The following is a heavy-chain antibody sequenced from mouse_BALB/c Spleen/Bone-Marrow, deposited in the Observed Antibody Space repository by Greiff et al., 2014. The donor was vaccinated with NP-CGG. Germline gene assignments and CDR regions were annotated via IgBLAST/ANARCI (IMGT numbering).Heavy chain of an antibody. CDR1: GFNIKDTY. J-gene: IGHJ4*01. Sequence: EVQLQQSGAELVKPGASVKLSCTASGFNIKDTYMHWVKQRPEQGLEWIGRIDPANGNTKYDPMFQGKATITADTSSNTAYLHLSSLTSEDTAVYYCARYRYCGSSYAMDYWGQGTSVTVSS. V-gene: IGHV14-3*02. CDR3: ARYRYCGSSYAMDY. D-gene: IGHD1-1*01. CDR2: IDPANGNT.